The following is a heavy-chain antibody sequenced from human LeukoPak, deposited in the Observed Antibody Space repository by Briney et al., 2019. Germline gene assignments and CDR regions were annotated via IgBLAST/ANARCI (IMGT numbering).Heavy chain of an antibody. CDR2: INTNTGNP. D-gene: IGHD3-10*01. CDR1: GYTFTSYG. J-gene: IGHJ4*02. CDR3: ARVATPELWFGELSLDY. V-gene: IGHV7-4-1*02. Sequence: ASVKVSCKASGYTFTSYGITWVRQAPGQGLEWMGWINTNTGNPTYAQGFTGRFVFSLDTSVSTAYLQISSLKAEDTAVYYCARVATPELWFGELSLDYWGQGTLVTVSS.